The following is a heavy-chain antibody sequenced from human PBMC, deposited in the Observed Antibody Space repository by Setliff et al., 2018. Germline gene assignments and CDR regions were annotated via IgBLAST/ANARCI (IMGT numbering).Heavy chain of an antibody. J-gene: IGHJ6*02. D-gene: IGHD6-13*01. CDR2: IYYSGST. V-gene: IGHV4-59*01. CDR1: GGSISSYY. Sequence: SETLSLTCTVSGGSISSYYWSWIRQPPGKGLGWIAYIYYSGSTNYNPPLKSRVTISVDTSKNQFSLKLSSVTAADTAVYYCAREWGSSSWSPPRYYYYGMDVWGQGTTVTVSS. CDR3: AREWGSSSWSPPRYYYYGMDV.